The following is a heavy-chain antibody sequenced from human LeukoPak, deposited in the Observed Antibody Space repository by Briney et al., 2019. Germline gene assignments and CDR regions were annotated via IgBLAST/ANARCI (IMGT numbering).Heavy chain of an antibody. Sequence: SETLSLTCTVSGGSISTYYWSWIRQPPGKGLEWIGYIYYSGSTNYNPSLKSRVTISVDTSKNQFSLKLSSVTAADTAVYYCARQRALYYFDYWGQGTLVTVSS. J-gene: IGHJ4*02. CDR2: IYYSGST. CDR1: GGSISTYY. D-gene: IGHD3-10*01. CDR3: ARQRALYYFDY. V-gene: IGHV4-59*08.